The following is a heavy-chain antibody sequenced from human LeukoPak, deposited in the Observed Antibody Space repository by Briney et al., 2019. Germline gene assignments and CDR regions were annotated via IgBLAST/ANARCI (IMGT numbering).Heavy chain of an antibody. CDR1: GFTFSSYS. D-gene: IGHD3-9*01. J-gene: IGHJ4*02. V-gene: IGHV3-21*01. CDR2: ISSSSSYI. CDR3: ARGLTGYYTKTYYFDY. Sequence: GGSLRLSCAASGFTFSSYSMNWVRQAPGKGLEWVSSISSSSSYIYYADSVKGRFTFSRDNAKNSLYLQMNSLRAEDTAVYYCARGLTGYYTKTYYFDYWGQGTLVTVSS.